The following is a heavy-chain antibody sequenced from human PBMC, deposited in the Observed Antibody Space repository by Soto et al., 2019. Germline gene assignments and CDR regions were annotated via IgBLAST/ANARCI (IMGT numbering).Heavy chain of an antibody. Sequence: QLQLQESGSGLVKPSQTLSLTCTVSGGSINSGGYSWVWVRQPPGKGLEWIGYIYHAGNTFYNPSVPTPVTISVDQAKNPFSLTLCSVTAADTAMYYCARVERTLSTPFAYGMDVWGQGTTVTVSS. D-gene: IGHD2-2*01. CDR1: GGSINSGGYS. V-gene: IGHV4-30-2*01. J-gene: IGHJ6*02. CDR2: IYHAGNT. CDR3: ARVERTLSTPFAYGMDV.